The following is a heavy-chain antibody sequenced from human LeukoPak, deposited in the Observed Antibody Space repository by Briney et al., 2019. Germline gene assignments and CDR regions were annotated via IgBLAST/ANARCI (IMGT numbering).Heavy chain of an antibody. CDR3: ARASLTGYRPDYFDY. CDR2: IYYSGST. J-gene: IGHJ4*02. V-gene: IGHV4-34*01. CDR1: GGSFSGYY. Sequence: PSETLSLTCAVYGGSFSGYYWSWIRQPPGKGLEWIGSIYYSGSTYYNPSLKSRVTISVDTSKNQFSLKLSSVTAADTAVYYCARASLTGYRPDYFDYWGQGTLVTVSS. D-gene: IGHD6-13*01.